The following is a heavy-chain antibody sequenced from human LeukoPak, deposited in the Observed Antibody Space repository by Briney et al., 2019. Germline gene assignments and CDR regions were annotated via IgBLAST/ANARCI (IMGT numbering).Heavy chain of an antibody. D-gene: IGHD3-9*01. V-gene: IGHV3-48*03. J-gene: IGHJ3*02. CDR2: ISSSGSTI. Sequence: GGSLRLSCAASGFTFSSYEMNWVRQAPGKGLEWVSYISSSGSTIYYADSVKGRFTISRDNAKNSLYLQMNSLRAEDTAVYYCARHSGGLRFDWLRNGGAFDIWGRGTMVTVSS. CDR3: ARHSGGLRFDWLRNGGAFDI. CDR1: GFTFSSYE.